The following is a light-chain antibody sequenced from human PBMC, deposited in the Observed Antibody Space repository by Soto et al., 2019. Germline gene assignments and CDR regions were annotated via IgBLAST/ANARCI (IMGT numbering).Light chain of an antibody. J-gene: IGKJ5*01. V-gene: IGKV3-20*01. CDR3: QLYGISPN. CDR2: ASS. Sequence: EIVLTQFPVTLFLSPRERATLSCKTSQSRGSNFLAWYQHKGGQAPRLINDASSIRATGIPDRFSGSASGTDFPLTINLLEPEDFAVYYCQLYGISPNFGQGTRLEIK. CDR1: QSRGSNF.